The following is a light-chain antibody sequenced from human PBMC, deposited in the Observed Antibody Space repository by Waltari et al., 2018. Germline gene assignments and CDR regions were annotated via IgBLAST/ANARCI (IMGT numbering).Light chain of an antibody. V-gene: IGLV2-11*01. CDR2: DVT. J-gene: IGLJ3*02. Sequence: QSALTQPRPVSGSPGQSVTISCTGTSSHVGGYHYVSWYQHHPGIAPKLIIYDVTKRPSGVPDRFSASKSDNTASLTISGLQAEDEADYYCCSYAGSITFWVFGGGTKLTVL. CDR3: CSYAGSITFWV. CDR1: SSHVGGYHY.